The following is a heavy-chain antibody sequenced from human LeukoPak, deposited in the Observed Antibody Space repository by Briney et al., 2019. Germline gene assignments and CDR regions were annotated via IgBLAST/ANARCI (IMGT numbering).Heavy chain of an antibody. Sequence: GGSLRLSCAASGFTFSSYDMHWVRQATGKGLEWVSVIGTAGDTYYPGSVKGRFTISRENAKNSLYLQMNSLRAGDTAVYYCARGAHYYGSGGFDYWGQGTLVTVSS. CDR2: IGTAGDT. CDR3: ARGAHYYGSGGFDY. D-gene: IGHD3-10*01. CDR1: GFTFSSYD. V-gene: IGHV3-13*01. J-gene: IGHJ4*02.